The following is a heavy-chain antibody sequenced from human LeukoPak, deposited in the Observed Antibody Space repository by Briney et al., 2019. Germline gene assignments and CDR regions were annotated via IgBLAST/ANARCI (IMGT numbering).Heavy chain of an antibody. CDR3: ARGGFNGDPLDL. J-gene: IGHJ4*02. Sequence: PGGSLRLSCAASGFTVSRNYMNWVRQAPGKGLEWVSVIYSGASTHHADSVKGRFTISRDNSKNTVYLQMVSLRAEDTALYYCARGGFNGDPLDLWGQGTLVTVSS. D-gene: IGHD4-17*01. V-gene: IGHV3-53*01. CDR1: GFTVSRNY. CDR2: IYSGAST.